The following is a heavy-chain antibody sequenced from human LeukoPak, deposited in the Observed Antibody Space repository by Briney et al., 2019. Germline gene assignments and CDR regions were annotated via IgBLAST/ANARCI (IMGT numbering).Heavy chain of an antibody. J-gene: IGHJ4*02. V-gene: IGHV3-7*03. D-gene: IGHD6-19*01. CDR3: ARDSGWFRFDY. Sequence: GGSLRLSCAASGFTFSSFWMTWVRQAPGKGLEWVANIKEDGSQKYYVDSVKGRFTISRDNAKNSLSLQTNNLRVDDTAVYYCARDSGWFRFDYWGQGTLVTVSS. CDR1: GFTFSSFW. CDR2: IKEDGSQK.